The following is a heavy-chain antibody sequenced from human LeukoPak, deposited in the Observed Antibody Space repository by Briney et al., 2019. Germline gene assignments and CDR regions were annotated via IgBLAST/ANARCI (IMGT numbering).Heavy chain of an antibody. CDR3: ARVSPGTTDYFDN. D-gene: IGHD1-1*01. Sequence: ASVKVSCKASGYTFTGYYMHWVRQAPGQGLEWMGWINPNSGGTNYAQKFQGRVTMTRDTSISTAYMELSRLRSDDTAVYYCARVSPGTTDYFDNWGQGTLVTVSS. J-gene: IGHJ4*02. CDR1: GYTFTGYY. V-gene: IGHV1-2*02. CDR2: INPNSGGT.